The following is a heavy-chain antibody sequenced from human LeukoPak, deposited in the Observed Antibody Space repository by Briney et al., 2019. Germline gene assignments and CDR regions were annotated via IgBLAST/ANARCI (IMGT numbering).Heavy chain of an antibody. J-gene: IGHJ4*02. Sequence: SETLSLTCTVSGGSISSYYWSWIRQPPGKGLEWIGYIYYSGSTNYNPSLKSRVTISVDTSKNQFSLKLNSVTAADTAVYYCAREGYYYAGSGYYYLDYWGQGTLVTVSS. CDR1: GGSISSYY. CDR2: IYYSGST. D-gene: IGHD3-22*01. V-gene: IGHV4-59*01. CDR3: AREGYYYAGSGYYYLDY.